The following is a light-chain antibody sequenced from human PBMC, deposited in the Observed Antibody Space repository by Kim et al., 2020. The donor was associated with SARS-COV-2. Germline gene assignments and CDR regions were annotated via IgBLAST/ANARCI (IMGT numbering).Light chain of an antibody. CDR1: QGINRD. Sequence: ASVGGRVTITCRASQGINRDLAWYQQRPGKVPKVLIYGASTLQSGVPSRFSGGGSGTDFTLTISGLQPEDVATYYCQKYNSAPWTFGQGTKVDIK. J-gene: IGKJ1*01. CDR2: GAS. CDR3: QKYNSAPWT. V-gene: IGKV1-27*01.